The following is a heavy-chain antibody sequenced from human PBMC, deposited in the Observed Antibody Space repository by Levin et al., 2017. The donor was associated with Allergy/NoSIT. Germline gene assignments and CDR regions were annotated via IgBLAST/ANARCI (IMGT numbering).Heavy chain of an antibody. D-gene: IGHD6-19*01. V-gene: IGHV3-23*01. CDR1: GFTFSSYA. CDR2: ISGSGGST. CDR3: AKIRSNSYSSGWYRGYFDY. J-gene: IGHJ4*02. Sequence: GESLKISCAASGFTFSSYAMSWVRQAPGKGLEWVSAISGSGGSTYYADSVKGRFTISRDNSKNTLYLQMNSLRAEDTAVYYCAKIRSNSYSSGWYRGYFDYWGQGTLVTVSS.